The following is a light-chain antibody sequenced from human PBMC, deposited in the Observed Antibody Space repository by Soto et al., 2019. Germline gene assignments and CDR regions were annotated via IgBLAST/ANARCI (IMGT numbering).Light chain of an antibody. CDR2: AAS. CDR3: QQTYSDIS. V-gene: IGKV1-6*01. Sequence: AIQMTQSPSSLSASVGDRVTITCRASQGIKNDVGWYQQKPGKAPKLLIYAASSLQSGVPPRFSGSGSGTDFTLTISSLQPEDFASYHCQQTYSDISFGGGTKV. CDR1: QGIKND. J-gene: IGKJ4*01.